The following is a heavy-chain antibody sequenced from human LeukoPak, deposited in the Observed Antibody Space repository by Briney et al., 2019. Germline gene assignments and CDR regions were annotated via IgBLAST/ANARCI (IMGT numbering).Heavy chain of an antibody. V-gene: IGHV3-23*01. CDR2: ISDSGGRI. D-gene: IGHD1-26*01. CDR3: AKDLPLGANSFHDAFDI. Sequence: GGTLRLSCAASGFTFSSYAMSWVRQAPGKGLDWVSVISDSGGRIYYADSVKGRFTISRDNSKNTLYLQMNSLKAEDTAVYYCAKDLPLGANSFHDAFDIWGHGTMVTVSS. CDR1: GFTFSSYA. J-gene: IGHJ3*02.